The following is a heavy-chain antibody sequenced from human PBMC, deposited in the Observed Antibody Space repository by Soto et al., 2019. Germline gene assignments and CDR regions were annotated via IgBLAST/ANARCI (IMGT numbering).Heavy chain of an antibody. CDR1: GGSISSGGYY. Sequence: PSETLSLTGTVSGGSISSGGYYWSWIRQHPGKGLEWIGYIYYSGSTYYNPSLKSRVTISVDTSKNQFSLKLSSVTAADTAVYYCARERTPVESIAAASNWFDPWGQGTLVTVSS. CDR3: ARERTPVESIAAASNWFDP. V-gene: IGHV4-31*03. D-gene: IGHD6-13*01. J-gene: IGHJ5*02. CDR2: IYYSGST.